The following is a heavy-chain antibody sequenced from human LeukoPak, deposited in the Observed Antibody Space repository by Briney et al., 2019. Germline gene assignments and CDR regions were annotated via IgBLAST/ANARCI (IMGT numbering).Heavy chain of an antibody. CDR2: INAGNGNT. J-gene: IGHJ4*02. CDR1: GYTFTNYA. Sequence: ASVKVSCKAFGYTFTNYAVHWVRQAPGQRPEWMGWINAGNGNTKYSQRFQARVTITRDTSASTANMEVRSLRSEDTAVYYCARARITMVREVTSPFDYWGQGTLVTVSS. V-gene: IGHV1-3*01. CDR3: ARARITMVREVTSPFDY. D-gene: IGHD3-10*01.